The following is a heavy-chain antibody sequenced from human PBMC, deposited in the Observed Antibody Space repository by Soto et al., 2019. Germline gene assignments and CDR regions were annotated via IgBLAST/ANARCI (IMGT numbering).Heavy chain of an antibody. CDR3: ARDLITMVRGVIITQYYYYGMDV. Sequence: SVRVSCKASGGTFSSYAISWVRQAPGQGLEWMGGIIPIFGTANYAQKFQGRVTITADESTSTAYMELSSLRSEDTAVYYCARDLITMVRGVIITQYYYYGMDVWGQGTTVTVSS. V-gene: IGHV1-69*13. J-gene: IGHJ6*02. CDR2: IIPIFGTA. D-gene: IGHD3-10*01. CDR1: GGTFSSYA.